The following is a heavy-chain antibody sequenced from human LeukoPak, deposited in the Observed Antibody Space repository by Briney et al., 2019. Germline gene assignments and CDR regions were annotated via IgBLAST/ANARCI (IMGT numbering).Heavy chain of an antibody. Sequence: AETLSLTCTVSGGSISNYWWSWIRQPPGKGLEWIGYVFDSGGTNYNPSLYSRVTISVDTSKKQFSLKLSSVTAADTAVYYCARGYSSSWNYFDYWGRRTLVSASS. CDR3: ARGYSSSWNYFDY. V-gene: IGHV4-59*01. CDR2: VFDSGGT. J-gene: IGHJ4*02. CDR1: GGSISNYW. D-gene: IGHD6-13*01.